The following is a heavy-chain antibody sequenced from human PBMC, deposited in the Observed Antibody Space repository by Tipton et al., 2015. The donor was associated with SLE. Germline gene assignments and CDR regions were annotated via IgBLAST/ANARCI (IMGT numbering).Heavy chain of an antibody. V-gene: IGHV4-34*01. CDR2: IIHSGVT. J-gene: IGHJ3*02. D-gene: IGHD1-26*01. CDR3: ARGLRADTGSYYTSGLDGFDI. CDR1: GESFNGYF. Sequence: TLSLTCAVSGESFNGYFWTWIRQPPGKGLEWIAEIIHSGVTNYNPSLRSRVTISVDMSKNQVSLKLSSVTAADTAVYFCARGLRADTGSYYTSGLDGFDIWGRGTMVTVPS.